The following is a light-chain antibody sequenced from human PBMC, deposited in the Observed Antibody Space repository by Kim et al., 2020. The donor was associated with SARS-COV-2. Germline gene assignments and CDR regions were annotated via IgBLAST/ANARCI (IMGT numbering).Light chain of an antibody. CDR1: QSISSW. CDR3: QQYNSYRT. CDR2: KAS. J-gene: IGKJ1*01. V-gene: IGKV1-5*03. Sequence: SASVGDRVTITYRASQSISSWLAWYQQKPGKAPKLLIYKASSLESGVPSRFSGSGSGTEFTLTISSLQPDDFATYYCQQYNSYRTFGQGTKVDIK.